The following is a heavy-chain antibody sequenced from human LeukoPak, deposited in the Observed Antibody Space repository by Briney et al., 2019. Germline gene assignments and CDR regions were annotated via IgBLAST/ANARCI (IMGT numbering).Heavy chain of an antibody. J-gene: IGHJ4*02. CDR1: GVSISSYY. CDR2: IYYSGST. V-gene: IGHV4-59*01. D-gene: IGHD3-10*01. CDR3: ARAYGSGSYYFDY. Sequence: SETLSLTCTVSGVSISSYYWSWIRQPPGKGLEWIGYIYYSGSTNYNPSLKSRVTISVDTSKNQFSLKLSSVTAADTAVYYCARAYGSGSYYFDYWGQGTLVTVSS.